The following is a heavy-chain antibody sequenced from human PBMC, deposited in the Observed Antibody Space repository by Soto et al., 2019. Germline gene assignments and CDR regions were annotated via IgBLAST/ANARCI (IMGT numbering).Heavy chain of an antibody. J-gene: IGHJ4*02. CDR1: GFTFRDYG. CDR3: ARGRWLQQI. Sequence: ASVKVSCKASGFTFRDYGFYWVRQAPGQGLEWMGRIIPILGIANYAQKFQGRVTITADKSTSTAYMELSSLRSEDTAVYYCARGRWLQQIWGQGTLVTVSS. CDR2: IIPILGIA. V-gene: IGHV1-69*04. D-gene: IGHD5-12*01.